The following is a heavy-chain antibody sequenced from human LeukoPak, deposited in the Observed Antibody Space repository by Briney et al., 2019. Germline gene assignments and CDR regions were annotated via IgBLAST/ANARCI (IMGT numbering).Heavy chain of an antibody. CDR1: GGSFSGYY. J-gene: IGHJ5*02. V-gene: IGHV4-34*01. Sequence: PSETLSLTCAVYGGSFSGYYWSWIRQPPGKGLEWIGEINHSGSTNYNPSLKSRVTISVDTSKNQFSLKLSSVTAADTAVYYCARSRGTGDGDYFWFDPWGQGTLVTVSS. CDR3: ARSRGTGDGDYFWFDP. CDR2: INHSGST. D-gene: IGHD4-17*01.